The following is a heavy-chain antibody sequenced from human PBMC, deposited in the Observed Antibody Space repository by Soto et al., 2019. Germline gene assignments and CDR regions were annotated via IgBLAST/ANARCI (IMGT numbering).Heavy chain of an antibody. CDR3: ARDGVLMVYAPGGFDP. CDR1: GYTFTSYG. J-gene: IGHJ5*02. V-gene: IGHV1-18*01. CDR2: IRAYNGNT. D-gene: IGHD2-8*01. Sequence: QVQLVQSGAEVKKPGASVKVSCKASGYTFTSYGISWVRQAPGQGLEWMGWIRAYNGNTNYAQKLQGRVTMTTDTSTSTAYMELRSRSADKAALYCGARDGVLMVYAPGGFDPWGQGTLVTVSS.